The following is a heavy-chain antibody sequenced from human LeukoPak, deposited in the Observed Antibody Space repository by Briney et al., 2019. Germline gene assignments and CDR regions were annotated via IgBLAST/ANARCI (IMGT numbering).Heavy chain of an antibody. CDR1: GGSTSSYY. CDR2: IYYSGST. V-gene: IGHV4-59*01. Sequence: SETLSLTCTVSGGSTSSYYWSWIRQPPGKGLEWIGYIYYSGSTNYNPSLKSRVTISVDTSKNQFSLKLSSVTAADTAVYYCARGNYYGSGSYYYYFDYWGQGTLVTVSS. CDR3: ARGNYYGSGSYYYYFDY. D-gene: IGHD3-10*01. J-gene: IGHJ4*02.